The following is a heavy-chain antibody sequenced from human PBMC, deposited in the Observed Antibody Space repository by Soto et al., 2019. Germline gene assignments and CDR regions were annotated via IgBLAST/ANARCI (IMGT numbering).Heavy chain of an antibody. CDR2: ISGGGHDT. CDR1: GFTFTNYG. CDR3: TGVPASHVWWELPGWCDY. Sequence: GGSLRLSCAASGFTFTNYGMSWVRQAPGRGLEWVSTISGGGHDTYYADSVKGRFTISRDDSDDTLYLQMHSLRAEDTAVYYCTGVPASHVWWELPGWCDYWGQGTLVTVSS. J-gene: IGHJ4*02. V-gene: IGHV3-23*01. D-gene: IGHD1-26*01.